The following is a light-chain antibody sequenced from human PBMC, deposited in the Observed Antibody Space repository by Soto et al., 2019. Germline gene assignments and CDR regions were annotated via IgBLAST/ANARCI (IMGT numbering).Light chain of an antibody. CDR2: AAY. V-gene: IGKV1-39*01. Sequence: DIQMTPSPSSLSASVGDRVTITCRTSQSIISYLNWYQQKPGKAPKLLIYAAYSLQSGVPSRLSGSGSGTDFIRTISRRQPEDFATYYCQRSDGTPMYTFGQGTKLEIK. J-gene: IGKJ2*01. CDR1: QSIISY. CDR3: QRSDGTPMYT.